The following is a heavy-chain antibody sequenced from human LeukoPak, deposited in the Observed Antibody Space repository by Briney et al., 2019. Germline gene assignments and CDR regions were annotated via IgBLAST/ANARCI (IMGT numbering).Heavy chain of an antibody. J-gene: IGHJ6*03. V-gene: IGHV4-59*12. D-gene: IGHD2-2*01. Sequence: SETLSLTCTVSGGSISSYYWSWIRQPPGKGLEWIGYIYYSGSTDYNPSLKSRVTMSVDTSKNQFSLRLSSVTAADTAVYYCAREYQLLYFYYMDVWGKGTTVTVSS. CDR3: AREYQLLYFYYMDV. CDR1: GGSISSYY. CDR2: IYYSGST.